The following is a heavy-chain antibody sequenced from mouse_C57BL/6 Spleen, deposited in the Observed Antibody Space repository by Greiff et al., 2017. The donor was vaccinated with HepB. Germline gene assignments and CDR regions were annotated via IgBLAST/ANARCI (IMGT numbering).Heavy chain of an antibody. V-gene: IGHV1-52*01. CDR1: GYTFTSYW. D-gene: IGHD2-2*01. Sequence: VQLQQPGAELVRPGSSVKLSCKASGYTFTSYWMHWVKQRPIQGLEWIGNIDPSDSETHYNQKFKDKATLTVDKSSSTAYMQLSSLTSEDSAVYYCARGDGYEDWFAYWGQGTLVTVSA. J-gene: IGHJ3*01. CDR2: IDPSDSET. CDR3: ARGDGYEDWFAY.